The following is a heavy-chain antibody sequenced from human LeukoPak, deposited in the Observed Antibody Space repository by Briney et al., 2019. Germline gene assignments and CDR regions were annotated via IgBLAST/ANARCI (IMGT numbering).Heavy chain of an antibody. V-gene: IGHV4-34*01. D-gene: IGHD2-15*01. J-gene: IGHJ4*02. Sequence: PSETLSLTCAVYGGSFSGYYWSWIRQPPGKGLEWIGEINHSGGTNYNPSLKSRVTISVDTSKNQFSLKLSSVTAADTAVYYCARDRGVVVVAAAHFDYWGQGTLVTVSS. CDR1: GGSFSGYY. CDR3: ARDRGVVVVAAAHFDY. CDR2: INHSGGT.